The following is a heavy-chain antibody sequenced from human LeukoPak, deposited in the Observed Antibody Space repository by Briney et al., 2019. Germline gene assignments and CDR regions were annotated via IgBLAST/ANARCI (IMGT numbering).Heavy chain of an antibody. CDR3: ATYRQVLLPFES. D-gene: IGHD2-8*02. J-gene: IGHJ4*02. Sequence: GGSLGLSCAASGFTVSSNYMSCVRQPPGKGLEWVSSIFPSGGEIHYADSVRGRFTISRDNSKSTLSLQMNSLRAEDTAIYYCATYRQVLLPFESWGQGTLVTVSS. CDR2: IFPSGGEI. V-gene: IGHV3-53*01. CDR1: GFTVSSNY.